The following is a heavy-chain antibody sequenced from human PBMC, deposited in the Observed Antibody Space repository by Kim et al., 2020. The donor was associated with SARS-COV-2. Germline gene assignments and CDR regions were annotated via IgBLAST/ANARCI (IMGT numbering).Heavy chain of an antibody. J-gene: IGHJ3*01. D-gene: IGHD3-16*01. CDR3: VREHWGGAFDV. V-gene: IGHV3-48*02. Sequence: IFYANSVKGRFTTSRDNVRNSLYLQMNSLRDEDTALYYCVREHWGGAFDVWGQGTMVTVSA. CDR2: I.